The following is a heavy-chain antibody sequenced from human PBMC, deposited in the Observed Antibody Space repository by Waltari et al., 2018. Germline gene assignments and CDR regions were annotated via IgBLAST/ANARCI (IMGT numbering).Heavy chain of an antibody. CDR3: VRLAQRTYRSPVPGRHYYYGMDV. J-gene: IGHJ6*02. V-gene: IGHV3-74*03. Sequence: EEQLLESGGGLVQPGDSLRLSCAASGFRFSNYWMNWVRQAPGKGRVWVARISNDEGIITYADSWKGRFTISRDNAKNTLYMQMKRLRAEDTAVYYCVRLAQRTYRSPVPGRHYYYGMDVWGQGTTVTVSS. CDR2: ISNDEGII. D-gene: IGHD3-10*01. CDR1: GFRFSNYW.